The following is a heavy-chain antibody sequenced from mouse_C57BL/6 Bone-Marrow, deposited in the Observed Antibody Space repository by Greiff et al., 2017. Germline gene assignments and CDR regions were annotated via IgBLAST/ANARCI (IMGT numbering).Heavy chain of an antibody. V-gene: IGHV1-64*01. Sequence: QVQLQQPGAELVKPGASVKLSCKASGYTFTSYWMHWVKQRPGQGLEWIGMIHPNSGSTNYNEKFKSKATLTVDKSSSTAYMQLSSLTSEDSAVYYCARDEIYYDYDDGFAYWGQGTLVTVSA. CDR3: ARDEIYYDYDDGFAY. D-gene: IGHD2-4*01. CDR1: GYTFTSYW. J-gene: IGHJ3*01. CDR2: IHPNSGST.